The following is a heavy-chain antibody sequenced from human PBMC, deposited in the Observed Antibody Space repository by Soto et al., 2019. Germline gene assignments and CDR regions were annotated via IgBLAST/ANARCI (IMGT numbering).Heavy chain of an antibody. D-gene: IGHD3-22*01. CDR1: AGSISSGGYS. V-gene: IGHV4-30-2*01. CDR3: AREVLYDSSGYYYFDY. J-gene: IGHJ4*02. Sequence: SETLSLTCAVSAGSISSGGYSWSWIRQPPGKGLEWIGYIYHSGSTYYNPSLKSRVTISVDRSKNQFSLKLSSVTAADTAVYYCAREVLYDSSGYYYFDYWGQGTQVTVSS. CDR2: IYHSGST.